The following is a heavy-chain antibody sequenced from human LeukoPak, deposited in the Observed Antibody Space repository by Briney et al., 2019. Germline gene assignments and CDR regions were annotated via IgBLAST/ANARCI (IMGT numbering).Heavy chain of an antibody. CDR3: ARGYCSGGSCYFLITFDS. Sequence: GGSLRLSCAASGFTFSSYGMHWVRQAPGKGLEWVAVISYDGSNKYYADSVRGRFTISRDNAKNSLYLQMNNLRAEDTAVYYCARGYCSGGSCYFLITFDSWGQGTLVTVSS. J-gene: IGHJ4*02. V-gene: IGHV3-33*05. D-gene: IGHD2-15*01. CDR2: ISYDGSNK. CDR1: GFTFSSYG.